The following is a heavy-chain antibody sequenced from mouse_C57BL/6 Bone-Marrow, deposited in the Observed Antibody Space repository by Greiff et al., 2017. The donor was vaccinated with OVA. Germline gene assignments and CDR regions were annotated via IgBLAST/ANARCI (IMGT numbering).Heavy chain of an antibody. CDR1: GFNIKDDY. Sequence: VQLKESGAELVRPGASVKLSCTASGFNIKDDYMHWVKQRPEQGLEWIGWIDPENGDTEYASKFQGKATITADTSSNTAYLQLSSLTSADTAVYYCTTRTVVPFYAMDYWGQGTSVTVSS. J-gene: IGHJ4*01. CDR2: IDPENGDT. CDR3: TTRTVVPFYAMDY. D-gene: IGHD1-1*01. V-gene: IGHV14-4*01.